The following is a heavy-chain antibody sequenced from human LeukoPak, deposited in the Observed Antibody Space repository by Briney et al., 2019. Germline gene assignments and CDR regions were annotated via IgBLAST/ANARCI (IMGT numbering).Heavy chain of an antibody. Sequence: PGGSLRLSCAGSGFTFNSYGMHWVRQAPGKGLEWVAVISYDGSNKYYADSVKGRFTISRDNSKNTLYLQMNSLRAEDTAVYYCARDLSGSSGWYLFDYWGQGTLVTVSS. D-gene: IGHD6-13*01. J-gene: IGHJ4*02. CDR1: GFTFNSYG. CDR2: ISYDGSNK. CDR3: ARDLSGSSGWYLFDY. V-gene: IGHV3-30*03.